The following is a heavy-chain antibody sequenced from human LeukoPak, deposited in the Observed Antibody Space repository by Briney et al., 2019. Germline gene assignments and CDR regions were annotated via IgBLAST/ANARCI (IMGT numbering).Heavy chain of an antibody. V-gene: IGHV1-69*05. Sequence: GASVKVSCKASGGTFSSYAISWVRQAPGQGLEWMGGIIPIFGTANYAQKFQGRVTMTTDTSTSTAYMELRSLRSDDTAVYYCARDVRVQQQLVRSAFDIWGQGTMVTVSS. J-gene: IGHJ3*02. CDR1: GGTFSSYA. D-gene: IGHD6-13*01. CDR3: ARDVRVQQQLVRSAFDI. CDR2: IIPIFGTA.